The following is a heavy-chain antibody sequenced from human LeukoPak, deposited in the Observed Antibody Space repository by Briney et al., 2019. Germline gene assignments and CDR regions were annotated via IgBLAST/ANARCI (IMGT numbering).Heavy chain of an antibody. CDR2: ISTSGSSI. Sequence: GGSLRLSFAASGFTFSDYYISWIRQAPGKGLEWVSYISTSGSSIYYADSVKGRFTISRDNAKNSLYLQMNSLRVEDTAVYYCARGGAAAARKRGIDYWGQGTLVTVSS. CDR3: ARGGAAAARKRGIDY. V-gene: IGHV3-11*04. CDR1: GFTFSDYY. J-gene: IGHJ4*02. D-gene: IGHD6-13*01.